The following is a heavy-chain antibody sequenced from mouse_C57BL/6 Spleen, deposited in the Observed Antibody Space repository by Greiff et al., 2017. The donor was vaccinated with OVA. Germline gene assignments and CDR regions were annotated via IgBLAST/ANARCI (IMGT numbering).Heavy chain of an antibody. CDR3: AREDFGNYGY. V-gene: IGHV1-69*01. J-gene: IGHJ2*01. Sequence: VQLQQSGAELVMPGASVKLSCKASGYTFTSYWMHWVKQRPGQGLEWIGEIDPSDSYTNYNQKFKGKSTLTVDKSSSTAYMQLSSLTSEDSAVYYCAREDFGNYGYWGQGTTLTVSS. CDR1: GYTFTSYW. D-gene: IGHD2-1*01. CDR2: IDPSDSYT.